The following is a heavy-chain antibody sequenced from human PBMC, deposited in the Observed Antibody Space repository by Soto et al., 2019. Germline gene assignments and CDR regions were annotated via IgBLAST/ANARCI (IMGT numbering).Heavy chain of an antibody. D-gene: IGHD3-10*01. J-gene: IGHJ5*02. CDR3: AHTSPERGWGDR. CDR2: IYWDDDK. CDR1: GFSLSTSGVG. V-gene: IGHV2-5*02. Sequence: QITLKESGPTLVKPTQTLTLTCTFSGFSLSTSGVGVAWIRQPPGEALEWLALIYWDDDKRYRPSLISRLTITKATSKNQVALTMTNIAPVDTATDYCAHTSPERGWGDRWGQGSLVTVSS.